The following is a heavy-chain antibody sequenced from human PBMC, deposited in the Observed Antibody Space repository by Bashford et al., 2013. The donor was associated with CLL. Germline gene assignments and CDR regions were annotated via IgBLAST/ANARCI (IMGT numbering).Heavy chain of an antibody. D-gene: IGHD2-8*01. CDR1: GGSIISNYY. J-gene: IGHJ4*02. Sequence: SETLSLTCAVSGGSIISNYYWAWIRQPPGQGLDWIGGIHYSGNTYYKPPLKSRVTISVDTSKNQFSLDLTSVTAADAAVYFCARWHFGLNYFDFWGQGTLVTVSS. CDR3: ARWHFGLNYFDF. V-gene: IGHV4-39*01. CDR2: IHYSGNT.